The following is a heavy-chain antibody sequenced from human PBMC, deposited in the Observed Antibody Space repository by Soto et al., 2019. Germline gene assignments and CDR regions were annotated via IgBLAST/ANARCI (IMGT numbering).Heavy chain of an antibody. CDR2: ISYDGSNK. D-gene: IGHD1-26*01. CDR1: GFTFSSYA. CDR3: ARDKGATTIFDY. J-gene: IGHJ4*02. V-gene: IGHV3-30-3*01. Sequence: QVQLVESGGGVVQPGRSLRLSCAASGFTFSSYAMHWVRQAPGKGLEWVAVISYDGSNKYYADSVKGRFTISRDNSKNTLYLHMNSLRAEDTAVYYCARDKGATTIFDYWGQGTLVTVSS.